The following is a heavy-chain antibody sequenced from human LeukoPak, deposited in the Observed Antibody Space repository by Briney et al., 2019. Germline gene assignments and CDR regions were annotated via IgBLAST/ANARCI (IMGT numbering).Heavy chain of an antibody. Sequence: GRSLRLSCAASGFTFSSYGMHWVRQAPGKGLEWVAVISYDGSNKYYADSVKGRFTISRDNSKNTLYLQMNSLRAEDTAVYYCAKNSYYYDSSGYLVDYWGQGTLVTVSS. CDR3: AKNSYYYDSSGYLVDY. CDR1: GFTFSSYG. J-gene: IGHJ4*02. V-gene: IGHV3-30*18. D-gene: IGHD3-22*01. CDR2: ISYDGSNK.